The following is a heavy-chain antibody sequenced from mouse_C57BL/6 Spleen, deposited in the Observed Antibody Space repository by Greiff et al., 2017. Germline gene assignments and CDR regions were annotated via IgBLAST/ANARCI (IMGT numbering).Heavy chain of an antibody. Sequence: VQLQQSGPELVKPGASVKISCKASGYSFTGYYMNWVKQSPEKSLEWIGEINPSTGGTTYNQKFKAKATLTVDKSSSTAYMQLKSLTSEDSAVYYCARGGDDYDGAWFAYWGQGTLVTVSA. CDR3: ARGGDDYDGAWFAY. V-gene: IGHV1-42*01. CDR1: GYSFTGYY. J-gene: IGHJ3*01. CDR2: INPSTGGT. D-gene: IGHD2-4*01.